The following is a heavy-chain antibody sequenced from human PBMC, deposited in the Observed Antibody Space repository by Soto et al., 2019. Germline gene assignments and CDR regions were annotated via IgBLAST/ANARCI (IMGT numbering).Heavy chain of an antibody. CDR1: GFTFSNYG. J-gene: IGHJ6*02. CDR2: VSANNGHT. Sequence: ASVKVSCKASGFTFSNYGLNWVRQAPGQGLEWMGWVSANNGHTNYAQNLQGRVSMTTDTSTSTAYMELRGLSFDDTAVYYCARDIESVTAKHFFYYYAMDVWGQGTTVTVSS. CDR3: ARDIESVTAKHFFYYYAMDV. V-gene: IGHV1-18*01. D-gene: IGHD2-8*01.